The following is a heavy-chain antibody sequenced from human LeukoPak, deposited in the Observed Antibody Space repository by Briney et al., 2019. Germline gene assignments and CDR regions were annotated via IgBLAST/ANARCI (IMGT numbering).Heavy chain of an antibody. CDR3: ARGARAWIQLWFFAFDI. D-gene: IGHD5-18*01. CDR1: GGSISSSSYY. CDR2: IYYSGST. Sequence: PSETLSLTCTVSGGSISSSSYYWGWIRQPPGKGLEWIGSIYYSGSTYYNPSLKSRVTISVDTSKNQFSLKLSSVTAADTAVYYCARGARAWIQLWFFAFDIWGQGTMVTVSS. J-gene: IGHJ3*02. V-gene: IGHV4-39*01.